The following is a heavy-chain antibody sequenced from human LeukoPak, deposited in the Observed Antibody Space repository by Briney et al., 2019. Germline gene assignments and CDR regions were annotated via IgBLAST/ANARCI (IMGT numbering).Heavy chain of an antibody. CDR1: GGSISSYY. V-gene: IGHV4-4*07. CDR2: TYTSGST. CDR3: ARNYYYGSGSYSTYYFDY. Sequence: SETLSLTCTVSGGSISSYYWSWIRQPAGKGLEWIGRTYTSGSTNYNPSLKSRVTMSVDTSKNQFSLKLNSVTAADTAVYFCARNYYYGSGSYSTYYFDYWGQGTLVTVSS. J-gene: IGHJ4*02. D-gene: IGHD3-10*01.